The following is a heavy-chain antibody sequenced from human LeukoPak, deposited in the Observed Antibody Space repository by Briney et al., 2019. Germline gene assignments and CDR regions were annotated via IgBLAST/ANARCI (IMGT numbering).Heavy chain of an antibody. D-gene: IGHD4-11*01. CDR3: ARDLRPVTTPLSGMDV. CDR2: ISSSSSYI. V-gene: IGHV3-21*01. CDR1: GFTFSSYS. J-gene: IGHJ6*02. Sequence: SGGSLRLSCAASGFTFSSYSMNWVRQAPGKGLEWVSSISSSSSYIYYADSVKGRFTISRDNAKNSLYLQMNSLRAEDTAVYYCARDLRPVTTPLSGMDVWGQGTTVTVSS.